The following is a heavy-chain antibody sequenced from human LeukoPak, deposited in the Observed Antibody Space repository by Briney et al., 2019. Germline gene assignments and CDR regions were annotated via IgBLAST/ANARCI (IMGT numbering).Heavy chain of an antibody. CDR2: IYYSGST. J-gene: IGHJ5*02. D-gene: IGHD6-13*01. CDR1: GGSISSYY. CDR3: AGQGGGYRGSWWGLPANLNWFDP. Sequence: SETLSLTCTVSGGSISSYYWSWIRQPPGKGLEWIGYIYYSGSTNYNPSLKSRVTISVDTSKNPFSLTLRSVTAADPAVYYCAGQGGGYRGSWWGLPANLNWFDPWGQGTLVTVSS. V-gene: IGHV4-59*08.